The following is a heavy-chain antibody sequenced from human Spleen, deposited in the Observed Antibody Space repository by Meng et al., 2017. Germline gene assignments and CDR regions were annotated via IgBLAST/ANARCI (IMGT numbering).Heavy chain of an antibody. J-gene: IGHJ4*02. V-gene: IGHV1-18*01. CDR3: ATRGNPYLNC. CDR2: INTYNGKT. CDR1: GYTLSSDG. Sequence: GHVVQSGAEVKKPGASVKVSCEASGYTLSSDGFSWVRQAPGQGLEWLGWINTYNGKTDYAQKFQGRITMTTDTFTSTAYMELRSLRSDDTAVYYCATRGNPYLNCWGQGTLVTVSS.